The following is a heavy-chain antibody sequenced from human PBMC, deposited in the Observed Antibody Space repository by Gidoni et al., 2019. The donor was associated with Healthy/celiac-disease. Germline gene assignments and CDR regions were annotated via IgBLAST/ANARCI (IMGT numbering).Heavy chain of an antibody. D-gene: IGHD3-22*01. J-gene: IGHJ4*02. CDR2: ISGSGGST. Sequence: EVQLLESGGGLVQPGGSLRLSCAASGFTFSSYAIRWVRQAPGKGLEWVSAISGSGGSTYYADSVKGRFTISRDNSKNTLYLQMNSLRAEDTAVYYCAKDRHEITMIVVVIPLFDYWGQGTLVTVSS. V-gene: IGHV3-23*01. CDR3: AKDRHEITMIVVVIPLFDY. CDR1: GFTFSSYA.